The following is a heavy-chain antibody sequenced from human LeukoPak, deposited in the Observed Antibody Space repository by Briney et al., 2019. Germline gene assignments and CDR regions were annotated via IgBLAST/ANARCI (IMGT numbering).Heavy chain of an antibody. CDR3: ARQTYYDFWSGYYPVYFDS. CDR2: ISSSGSS. Sequence: PSETLSLTCTVSGGSISSSSYYWGWIRQPPGKGLEWIGSISSSGSSYYNPSLKSRVTISVDTSKNQFSLTLTSVTAADTAMYYCARQTYYDFWSGYYPVYFDSWGQGTLVTVSS. CDR1: GGSISSSSYY. V-gene: IGHV4-39*01. D-gene: IGHD3-3*01. J-gene: IGHJ4*02.